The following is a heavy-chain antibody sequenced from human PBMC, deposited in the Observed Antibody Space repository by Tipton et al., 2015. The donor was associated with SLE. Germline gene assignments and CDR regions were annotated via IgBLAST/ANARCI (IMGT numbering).Heavy chain of an antibody. CDR2: IYYTGATT. CDR3: ARLHGYSYGLNWFDP. CDR1: GGSVSSSSKY. Sequence: TLSLTCTVSGGSVSSSSKYCAWIRQPPGKGLEWIGSIYYTGATTYYNSFLKSRVTMSVYTSKNQFSLRLTSVIAADTAVYYCARLHGYSYGLNWFDPWGQGTLISVSS. V-gene: IGHV4-39*07. J-gene: IGHJ5*02. D-gene: IGHD5-18*01.